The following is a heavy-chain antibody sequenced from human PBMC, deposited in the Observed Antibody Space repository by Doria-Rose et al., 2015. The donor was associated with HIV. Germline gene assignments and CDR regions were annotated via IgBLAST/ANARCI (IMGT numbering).Heavy chain of an antibody. CDR1: GVSLSSPGVG. Sequence: SGPVLVKPTETLTLTCTVSGVSLSSPGVGVSWIRQPPGKALEWLANIFSDDERSYKTSLKSRLTISRSTSKSQVVLTMTDMDPVDTATYYCARIKSSRWYHKYYFDFWGQGTLVIVSA. D-gene: IGHD6-13*01. CDR2: IFSDDER. CDR3: ARIKSSRWYHKYYFDF. V-gene: IGHV2-26*01. J-gene: IGHJ4*02.